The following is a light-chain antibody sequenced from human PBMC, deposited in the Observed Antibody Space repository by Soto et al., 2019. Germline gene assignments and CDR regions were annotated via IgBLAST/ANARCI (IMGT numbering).Light chain of an antibody. Sequence: ALTQPASVSGSPGQSITISCTGTSSDVGGHNYVSWYQQHPGKAPKVMIYEVTNRPSGVSNRFSGSKSGNTASLTISGLQAEDEADYYCSSYSSSSTLRVFGTGTKLTVL. CDR1: SSDVGGHNY. V-gene: IGLV2-14*01. J-gene: IGLJ1*01. CDR2: EVT. CDR3: SSYSSSSTLRV.